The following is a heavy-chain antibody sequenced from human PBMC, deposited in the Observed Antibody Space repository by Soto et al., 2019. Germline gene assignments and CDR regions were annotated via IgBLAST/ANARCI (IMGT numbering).Heavy chain of an antibody. Sequence: EVPLLESGGGLVQPGGSLSLSCAGSGFTLSTAGMSWVRQAPGKGMEWVSSIISGGGTTYYSDSVKGRFTISRDKFKNTLYLQMNSLSAEDTALYYCAKLASSDFGYWGQGTLVTVSS. D-gene: IGHD6-6*01. V-gene: IGHV3-23*01. CDR1: GFTLSTAG. CDR3: AKLASSDFGY. CDR2: IISGGGTT. J-gene: IGHJ4*02.